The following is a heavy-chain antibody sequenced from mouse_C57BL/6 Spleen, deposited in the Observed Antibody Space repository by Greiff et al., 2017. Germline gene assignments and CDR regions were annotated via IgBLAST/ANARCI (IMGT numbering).Heavy chain of an antibody. CDR1: GYTFTDYY. V-gene: IGHV1-19*01. CDR2: INPYNGGT. Sequence: EVQLQQSGPVLVKPGASVKMSCKASGYTFTDYYMNWVKQSHGQRLEWIGVINPYNGGTSYNQKFKGTATLTVDKSSSTAYMELNSLTSEDSAVYYCARQGLYDGYYYFDYWGQGTTLTVSS. CDR3: ARQGLYDGYYYFDY. D-gene: IGHD2-3*01. J-gene: IGHJ2*01.